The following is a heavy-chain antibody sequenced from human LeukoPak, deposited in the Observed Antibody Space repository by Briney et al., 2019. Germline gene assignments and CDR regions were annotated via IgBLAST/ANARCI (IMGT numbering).Heavy chain of an antibody. D-gene: IGHD5-18*01. J-gene: IGHJ4*02. CDR1: GFTFSSYA. CDR2: ISGSGGST. V-gene: IGHV3-23*01. CDR3: AKGTGYSYAFFDY. Sequence: GGSLRLSCAASGFTFSSYAMSWVRQAPGKGLEWVSAISGSGGSTFFADSVKGRFTTSRDNSQHTLYLQMNSLRAEDTAVYYCAKGTGYSYAFFDYWGQGTLVTVSS.